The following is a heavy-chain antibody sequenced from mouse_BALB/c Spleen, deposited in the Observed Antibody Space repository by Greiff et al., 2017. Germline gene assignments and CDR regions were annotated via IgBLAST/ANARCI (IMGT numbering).Heavy chain of an antibody. CDR1: GYTFTSYY. CDR2: INPSNGGT. D-gene: IGHD2-3*01. CDR3: TRIYDGYLYWYFDV. V-gene: IGHV1S81*02. Sequence: QVQLQQPGAELVKPGASVKLSCKASGYTFTSYYMYWVKQRPGQGLEWIGGINPSNGGTNFNEKFKSKATLTVDKSSSTAYMQLSSLTSEDSAVYYCTRIYDGYLYWYFDVWGAGTTVTVSS. J-gene: IGHJ1*01.